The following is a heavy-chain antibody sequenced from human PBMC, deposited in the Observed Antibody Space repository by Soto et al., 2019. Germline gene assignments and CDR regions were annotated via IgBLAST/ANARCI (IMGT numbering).Heavy chain of an antibody. Sequence: EVQLVESGGGLVQPGGSLRLSCAASGFTFNNYWMHWVRQAPGKGLVWVSRIHSDGSSTTYADSVKGRFTISRDNAKNTLYLQMNSLRAEDTAVSYCARGNYGGFDFWGQGTLVTVSS. J-gene: IGHJ4*02. CDR1: GFTFNNYW. CDR2: IHSDGSST. D-gene: IGHD4-17*01. CDR3: ARGNYGGFDF. V-gene: IGHV3-74*01.